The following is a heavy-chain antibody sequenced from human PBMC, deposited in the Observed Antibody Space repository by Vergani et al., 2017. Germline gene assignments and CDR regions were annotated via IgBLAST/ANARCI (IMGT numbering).Heavy chain of an antibody. Sequence: QLQLQESGPGLVKPSETLSLTCTVPGGSISSSSYYCGWIRQPPGKGLEWIGSIYYSGSTYYNPSLKSRVTISVDTSKNQFSLKLSSVTAADTAVYYWARSKRYCSSTSCQPFDYWGQGSLVTASS. V-gene: IGHV4-39*01. D-gene: IGHD2-2*01. CDR1: GGSISSSSYY. CDR2: IYYSGST. CDR3: ARSKRYCSSTSCQPFDY. J-gene: IGHJ4*02.